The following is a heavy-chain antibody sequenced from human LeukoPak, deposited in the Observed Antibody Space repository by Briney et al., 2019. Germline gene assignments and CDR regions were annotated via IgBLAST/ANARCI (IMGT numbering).Heavy chain of an antibody. CDR1: GFTFSSYA. Sequence: GGSLRLSCAASGFTFSSYAMSWVRQAPGRGLEWVSAISGSGGSTYYADSVKGRFTISRDNSKNTLYLQMNSLRAEDTAVYYCAKTGGYYYYYMDVWGKGTTVTVSS. D-gene: IGHD1-14*01. CDR3: AKTGGYYYYYMDV. V-gene: IGHV3-23*01. CDR2: ISGSGGST. J-gene: IGHJ6*03.